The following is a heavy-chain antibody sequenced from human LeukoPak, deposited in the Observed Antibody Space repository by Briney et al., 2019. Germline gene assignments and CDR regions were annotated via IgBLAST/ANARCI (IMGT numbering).Heavy chain of an antibody. Sequence: GGSLRLSCAASAFTFTSYAMQWVRRAPGKGLEWVAVISYDGRNKFYAVSVKGRFTIARAKSKTTLYLQMNSLRAEDTAVYYCARVALRYFDWLLFVDYWGQGTLVTVSS. CDR1: AFTFTSYA. CDR3: ARVALRYFDWLLFVDY. V-gene: IGHV3-30*04. CDR2: ISYDGRNK. D-gene: IGHD3-9*01. J-gene: IGHJ4*02.